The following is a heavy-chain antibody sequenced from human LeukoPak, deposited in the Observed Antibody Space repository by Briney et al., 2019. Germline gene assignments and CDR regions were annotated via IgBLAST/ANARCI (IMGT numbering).Heavy chain of an antibody. J-gene: IGHJ4*02. D-gene: IGHD4-23*01. Sequence: GGSLRLSCAASGFTFSSYSMNWVRQAPGERLEWVSSISSSSSYIYYADSVKGRFTISRDDAKNSLFLQMNSLRAEDTAVYYCARGRPHGNDYWGQGTLVTVSS. V-gene: IGHV3-21*01. CDR3: ARGRPHGNDY. CDR2: ISSSSSYI. CDR1: GFTFSSYS.